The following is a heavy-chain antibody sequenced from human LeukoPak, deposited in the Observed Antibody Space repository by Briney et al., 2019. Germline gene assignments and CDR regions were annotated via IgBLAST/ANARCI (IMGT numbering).Heavy chain of an antibody. CDR1: GFTFSSYW. CDR3: ARDRLVRWYQLPNYYYYGMDV. V-gene: IGHV3-7*01. J-gene: IGHJ6*02. Sequence: GGSLRLSCAASGFTFSSYWMSWVRQAPGKGLEWVANIKQDGSEKYYVDSVKGRFTISRDNAKNSLYLQMNSLRAEDTAVYYCARDRLVRWYQLPNYYYYGMDVWGQGTTVTVSS. CDR2: IKQDGSEK. D-gene: IGHD2-2*01.